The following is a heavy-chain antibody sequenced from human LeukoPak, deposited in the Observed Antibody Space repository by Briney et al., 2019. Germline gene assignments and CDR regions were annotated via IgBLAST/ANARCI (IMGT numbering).Heavy chain of an antibody. V-gene: IGHV4-61*02. CDR3: ASVAGV. D-gene: IGHD2-21*01. CDR2: IYTSGST. Sequence: SQTLSLTCTVSGGSISSGSYYWSWIRQPAGKGLEWIGRIYTSGSTNYNPSLKSRVTISVDTSKNQFSLKLSSVTAADTAVYYCASVAGVLGKGTTVTVSS. CDR1: GGSISSGSYY. J-gene: IGHJ6*04.